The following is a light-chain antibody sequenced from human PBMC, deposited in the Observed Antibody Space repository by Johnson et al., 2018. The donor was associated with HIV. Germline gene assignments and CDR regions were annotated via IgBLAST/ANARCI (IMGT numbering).Light chain of an antibody. Sequence: QSVLTQPPSVSAAPGQKVTISCSGSSSNIGNNYLSWYQQLPHTAPRLLISDNNKRPSGIPDRFTGSKSGASATLDITGLQTGDEADYYCGTWDNSLNVYVFGTGTKVPVL. CDR3: GTWDNSLNVYV. J-gene: IGLJ1*01. CDR1: SSNIGNNY. CDR2: DNN. V-gene: IGLV1-51*01.